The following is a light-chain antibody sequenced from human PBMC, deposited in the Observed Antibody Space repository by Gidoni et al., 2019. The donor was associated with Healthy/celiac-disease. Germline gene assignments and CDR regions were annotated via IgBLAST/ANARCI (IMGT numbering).Light chain of an antibody. J-gene: IGKJ3*01. CDR2: DAS. CDR3: QQRSNWPPIFT. Sequence: EIVLTHSPATLSLSPGERATLSCMASQSVSSYLAWYQQKPGQAPRLLIYDASNRATGIPARFSGSGPGTDFTLTISSLEPEDFAVYYCQQRSNWPPIFTFGPGTKVDIK. CDR1: QSVSSY. V-gene: IGKV3-11*01.